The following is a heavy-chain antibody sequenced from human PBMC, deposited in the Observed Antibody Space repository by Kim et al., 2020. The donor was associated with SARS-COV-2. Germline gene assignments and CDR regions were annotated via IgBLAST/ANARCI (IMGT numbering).Heavy chain of an antibody. CDR2: ISSSGSTI. Sequence: GGSLRLSCAASGFTFSSYEMNWVRQAPGKGLEWVSYISSSGSTIYYADSVKVRFTISRDNAKNSLYLQMNSLRAEDTAVYYCARGRWLRNLWDYWGQGTLVTVSS. CDR3: ARGRWLRNLWDY. V-gene: IGHV3-48*03. D-gene: IGHD5-12*01. J-gene: IGHJ4*02. CDR1: GFTFSSYE.